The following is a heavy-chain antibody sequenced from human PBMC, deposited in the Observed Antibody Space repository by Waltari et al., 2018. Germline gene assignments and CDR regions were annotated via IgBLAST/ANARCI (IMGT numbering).Heavy chain of an antibody. Sequence: QVQLVESGGGVVQPGGSLRLSCAASGFSFTSYGMHWVRKAPGKGLEWVAFIRYDGSKEYYADSVKGRFTISRDNPKNTLYLQMNSLRPEDTAVYYAFLGTLGELRGFDYWGQGTLVTVSS. J-gene: IGHJ4*02. V-gene: IGHV3-30*02. CDR1: GFSFTSYG. D-gene: IGHD3-16*01. CDR2: IRYDGSKE. CDR3: FLGTLGELRGFDY.